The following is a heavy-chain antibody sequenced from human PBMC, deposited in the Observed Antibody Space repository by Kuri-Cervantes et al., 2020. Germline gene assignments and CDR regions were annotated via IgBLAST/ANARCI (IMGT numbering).Heavy chain of an antibody. CDR2: ISAYNGNT. CDR1: GFTFTSSA. J-gene: IGHJ6*02. V-gene: IGHV1-18*01. CDR3: ARGADIVVVPATPDYYYYGLDV. Sequence: ASVKVSCKASGFTFTSSAMQWVRQAPGQGLEWMGWISAYNGNTNYAQKLQGRVTMTTDTSTSTAYMELRGLRFDDTAVYYCARGADIVVVPATPDYYYYGLDVWGQGTTVTVSS. D-gene: IGHD2-2*01.